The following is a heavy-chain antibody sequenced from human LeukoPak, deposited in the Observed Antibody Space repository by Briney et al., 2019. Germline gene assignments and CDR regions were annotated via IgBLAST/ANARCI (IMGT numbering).Heavy chain of an antibody. CDR2: IYSGGST. CDR1: GFTVSSNY. Sequence: PGGSLRLSCSASGFTVSSNYMSWVRQAPGTGLEWVSVIYSGGSTYYADSVKGRFTISRDNSKNTLYLQMNSLRAEDTAVYYCARDTPGIAVAGTRYYYYYGMDVWGQGTTVTVSS. J-gene: IGHJ6*02. CDR3: ARDTPGIAVAGTRYYYYYGMDV. V-gene: IGHV3-66*01. D-gene: IGHD6-19*01.